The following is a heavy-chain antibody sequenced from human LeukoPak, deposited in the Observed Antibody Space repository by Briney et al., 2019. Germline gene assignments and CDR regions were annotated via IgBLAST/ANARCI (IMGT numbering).Heavy chain of an antibody. CDR1: GFTFNTYW. CDR2: ISSDGSFV. J-gene: IGHJ5*02. D-gene: IGHD1-26*01. V-gene: IGHV3-74*01. CDR3: ARGPGSGGGYYVGDA. Sequence: GGSLRLSCAASGFTFNTYWMHWVRHAPGKGLVWVSRISSDGSFVNYADSVKGRFTVSRDNAKNTLYLQMNSLRDEDTAIYYCARGPGSGGGYYVGDAWGQGTQVTVSS.